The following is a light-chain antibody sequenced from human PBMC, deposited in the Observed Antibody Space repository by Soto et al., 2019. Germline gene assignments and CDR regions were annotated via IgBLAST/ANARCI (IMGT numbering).Light chain of an antibody. CDR1: HGIIND. CDR3: QKYNSAPLT. CDR2: AAS. V-gene: IGKV1-27*01. J-gene: IGKJ4*01. Sequence: DIQITQSPYSLSAAVGDRVTITCLASHGIINDLAWYQQKPGKVPKLLIYAASTLQSGVSSRFSGSGSRTDFTLNISGLHPDDVATYYCQKYNSAPLTFCGGTKVAIK.